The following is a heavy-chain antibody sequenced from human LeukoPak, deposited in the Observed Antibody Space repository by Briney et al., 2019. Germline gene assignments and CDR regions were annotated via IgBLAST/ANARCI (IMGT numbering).Heavy chain of an antibody. CDR3: ARGGGYSYGYFPD. V-gene: IGHV4-39*07. Sequence: SETLSLTCTVSGGSISSSSYYWGWIRQPPGKGLEWIGSIYYRGSTYYNPSLKSRVTISVDTSKNQFSLKLSSVTAADTAMYYCARGGGYSYGYFPDWGQGTLVTVSS. D-gene: IGHD5-18*01. CDR2: IYYRGST. CDR1: GGSISSSSYY. J-gene: IGHJ4*02.